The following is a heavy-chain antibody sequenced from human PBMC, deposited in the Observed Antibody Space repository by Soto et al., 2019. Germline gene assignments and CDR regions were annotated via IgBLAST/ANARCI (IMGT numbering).Heavy chain of an antibody. J-gene: IGHJ5*02. D-gene: IGHD1-26*01. V-gene: IGHV4-38-2*01. CDR2: IYHSGST. CDR3: ARLVGATQRGWFDP. CDR1: GYSISSGYY. Sequence: SETLSLTCAVSGYSISSGYYWGWIRQPPGKGLEWIGSIYHSGSTYYNPSLKSRVTISVDTSKNQFSLKLSSVTAADTAVYYCARLVGATQRGWFDPWGQGTLVTVSS.